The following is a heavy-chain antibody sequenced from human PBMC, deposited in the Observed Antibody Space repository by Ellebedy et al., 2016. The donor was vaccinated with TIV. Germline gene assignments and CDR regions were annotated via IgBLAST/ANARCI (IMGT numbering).Heavy chain of an antibody. D-gene: IGHD2-8*01. J-gene: IGHJ6*02. CDR3: AKGLMVYAMRQLSYYYGMDV. CDR1: GFTFSSYA. CDR2: ISGSGGST. Sequence: GGSLRLXCAASGFTFSSYAMSWVRQAPGKGLEWVSAISGSGGSTYYADSVKGRFTISRDNSKNTLYLQMNSLRAEDTAVYYCAKGLMVYAMRQLSYYYGMDVWGQGTTVTVSS. V-gene: IGHV3-23*01.